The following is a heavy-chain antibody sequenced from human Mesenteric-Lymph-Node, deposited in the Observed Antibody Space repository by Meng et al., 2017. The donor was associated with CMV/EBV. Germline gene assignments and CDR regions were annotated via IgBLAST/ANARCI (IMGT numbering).Heavy chain of an antibody. V-gene: IGHV3-30-3*01. CDR2: ISYDGSNK. Sequence: GESLKISCAASGFTFSSYAMHWVRQAPGKGLEWVAVISYDGSNKYYADSVKGRFTISRDNSKNTLYLQMNSLRAEDTAVYYCANTPPGCQDYWGQGTLVTVSS. D-gene: IGHD2-2*02. CDR3: ANTPPGCQDY. J-gene: IGHJ4*02. CDR1: GFTFSSYA.